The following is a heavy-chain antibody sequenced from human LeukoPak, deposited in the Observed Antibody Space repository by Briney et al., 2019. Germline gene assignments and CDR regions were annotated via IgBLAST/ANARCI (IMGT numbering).Heavy chain of an antibody. V-gene: IGHV1-2*02. CDR1: GYTFTAYC. D-gene: IGHD5-24*01. Sequence: ASVKVSCKASGYTFTAYCMHWLRQAPGQGLQWMGWINPNSGDPNYAQTFQGRVTMTRDTSISTAYMQLNSLRSDDTAVYYCARGGDGNRRDFDYWGQGTLVTVSS. J-gene: IGHJ4*02. CDR3: ARGGDGNRRDFDY. CDR2: INPNSGDP.